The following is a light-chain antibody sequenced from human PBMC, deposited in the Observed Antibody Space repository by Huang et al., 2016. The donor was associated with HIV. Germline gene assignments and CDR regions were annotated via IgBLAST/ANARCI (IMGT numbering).Light chain of an antibody. J-gene: IGKJ4*01. CDR2: GAS. Sequence: EIVMTQSPATLSVSPGQRVSLSCRATRSVSINLAWYQQRHGQAPRLLIYGASTRDPGNPARFSGSGSGTDFSLTISSLQSEDFALYYCHQYNNWLLSFGGGTRV. CDR1: RSVSIN. CDR3: HQYNNWLLS. V-gene: IGKV3-15*01.